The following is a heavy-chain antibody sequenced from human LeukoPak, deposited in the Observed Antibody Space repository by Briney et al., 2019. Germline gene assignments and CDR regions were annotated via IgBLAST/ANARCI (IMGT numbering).Heavy chain of an antibody. V-gene: IGHV4-39*07. CDR3: ARVENAWFDP. CDR2: VYYSGST. J-gene: IGHJ5*02. CDR1: GGSVSSHRYY. Sequence: PSETLSLTCTVSGGSVSSHRYYWGWLRQPPGKGLEWIGSVYYSGSTYYNPSLKSRVTISVDTSKNQFSLKLSSVTAADTAVYYCARVENAWFDPWGQGTLVTVSS.